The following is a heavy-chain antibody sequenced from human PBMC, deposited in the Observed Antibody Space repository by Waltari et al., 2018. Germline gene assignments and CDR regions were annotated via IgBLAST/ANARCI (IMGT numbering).Heavy chain of an antibody. CDR1: GGSFSGYY. V-gene: IGHV4-34*01. Sequence: QVQLQQWGAGLLKPSETLSLTCAVYGGSFSGYYWSWIRQPPGKGLEWIGEINHSGSTNYNPSLKSRVTISVDTSKNQFSLKLSSVTAADTAVYYCARLIKRGEEAGKRKERQGRFDYWGQGTLVTVSS. D-gene: IGHD7-27*01. CDR3: ARLIKRGEEAGKRKERQGRFDY. CDR2: INHSGST. J-gene: IGHJ4*02.